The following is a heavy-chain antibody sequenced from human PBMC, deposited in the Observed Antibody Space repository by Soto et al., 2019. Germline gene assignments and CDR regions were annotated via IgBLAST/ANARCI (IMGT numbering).Heavy chain of an antibody. CDR1: GYSFTSYW. J-gene: IGHJ6*02. V-gene: IGHV5-51*01. CDR2: IYPGDSDT. D-gene: IGHD2-8*01. Sequence: PGESLKIFCKGSGYSFTSYWIGWVRQMPGKGLEWMGIIYPGDSDTRYSPSFQGQVTISADKSISTAYLPWSSLKASDTAMYYCARLTNVFYYGMDVWGQGTTVTVSS. CDR3: ARLTNVFYYGMDV.